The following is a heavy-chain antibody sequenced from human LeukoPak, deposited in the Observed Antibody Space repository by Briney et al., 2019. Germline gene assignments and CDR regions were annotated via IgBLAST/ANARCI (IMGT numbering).Heavy chain of an antibody. Sequence: GGSLRLSCTTSGFRFRNTWMSWVRQAPGKGLEWVANIKKDETEIYYADSVKGRFTISRDNAKRSLYLQMNVLRAADTAVYYCATLNWDDGEVSGFDHWGRGIMVTVSS. CDR2: IKKDETEI. CDR3: ATLNWDDGEVSGFDH. CDR1: GFRFRNTW. D-gene: IGHD1-26*01. V-gene: IGHV3-7*01. J-gene: IGHJ5*02.